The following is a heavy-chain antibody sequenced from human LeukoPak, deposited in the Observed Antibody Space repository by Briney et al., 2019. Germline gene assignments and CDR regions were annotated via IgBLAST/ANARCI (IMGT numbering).Heavy chain of an antibody. D-gene: IGHD5-18*01. J-gene: IGHJ5*02. CDR1: GFTFSSYS. Sequence: GGSLRLSCAASGFTFSSYSMNWVRQAPGKGLEWVSYISSSSSTIYYADSVKGRFTISRDNAKNSLYLQMNSLRAEDTAVYYCARDHVKSAQSKNVDTAMVTFFFGFVAFDNWFDPWGQGTLVTVSS. V-gene: IGHV3-48*01. CDR2: ISSSSSTI. CDR3: ARDHVKSAQSKNVDTAMVTFFFGFVAFDNWFDP.